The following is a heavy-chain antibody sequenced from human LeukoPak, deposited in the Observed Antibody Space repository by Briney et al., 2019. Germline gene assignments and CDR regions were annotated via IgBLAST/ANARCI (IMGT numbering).Heavy chain of an antibody. J-gene: IGHJ2*01. CDR1: GFTVSSNY. V-gene: IGHV3-23*01. CDR3: AKLYYNILTGYQNYWYFDL. Sequence: GGSLRLSCAASGFTVSSNYMSWVRQAPGKGLEWVSAISASDGSTYYADSVRGRFTISRDKSKNTLYLQMNSLRDEDTAVYYCAKLYYNILTGYQNYWYFDLWGRGTLVIVSS. CDR2: ISASDGST. D-gene: IGHD3-9*01.